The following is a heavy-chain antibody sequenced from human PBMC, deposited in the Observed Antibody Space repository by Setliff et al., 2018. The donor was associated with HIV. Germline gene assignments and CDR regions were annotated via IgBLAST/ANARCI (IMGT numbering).Heavy chain of an antibody. CDR2: TNNDGSIT. V-gene: IGHV3-74*01. Sequence: PGGSLRLSCAASGFTLSDHWMHWVPQVPGKGLVWVSRTNNDGSITNYADFVKGRFTMSRDSAKNTLYLQMNSLRVEDTAVYYCVKWNYPNSWGQGTLVTVSS. D-gene: IGHD1-7*01. CDR3: VKWNYPNS. J-gene: IGHJ4*02. CDR1: GFTLSDHW.